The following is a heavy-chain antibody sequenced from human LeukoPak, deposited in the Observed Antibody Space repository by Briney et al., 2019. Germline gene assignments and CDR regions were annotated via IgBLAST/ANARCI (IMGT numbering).Heavy chain of an antibody. V-gene: IGHV3-23*01. D-gene: IGHD2-15*01. J-gene: IGHJ3*02. CDR2: ISGSYGTT. CDR3: AKDLAATLDAFDI. Sequence: GGSLRLSCAASGFTFSSYAVSWVRQAPGKGLEWVSTISGSYGTTYYADSVKGRFTISRDNSKNTLYLQMNSLRAEDTALYYCAKDLAATLDAFDIWGQGTMVTVSS. CDR1: GFTFSSYA.